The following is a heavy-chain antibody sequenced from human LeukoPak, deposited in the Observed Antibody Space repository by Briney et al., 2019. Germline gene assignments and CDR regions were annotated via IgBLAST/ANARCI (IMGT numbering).Heavy chain of an antibody. CDR2: INHSGST. CDR1: GGSFSGYY. Sequence: SETLSLTCAVYGGSFSGYYWSWIRQPPGKGLEWIGEINHSGSTNYNPSLKSRVTISVDASKNQFSLKLSSVTAADTAVYYCARGHYYDSSGYFDYWGQGTLVTVSS. CDR3: ARGHYYDSSGYFDY. D-gene: IGHD3-22*01. J-gene: IGHJ4*02. V-gene: IGHV4-34*01.